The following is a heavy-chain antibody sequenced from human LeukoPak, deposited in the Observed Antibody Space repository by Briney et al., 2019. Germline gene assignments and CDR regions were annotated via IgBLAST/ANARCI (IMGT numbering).Heavy chain of an antibody. CDR3: AKGSKEVLFTRDHYMDV. Sequence: GGSLRLSCAASGFTFSSYAMHWVRQAPGKGLEWVAFIRYDGSNKYYADSVKGRFTISRDNSKNTLYLQMNSLRAEDTAVYYCAKGSKEVLFTRDHYMDVWGKGTTVTISS. D-gene: IGHD3-3*01. J-gene: IGHJ6*03. CDR2: IRYDGSNK. CDR1: GFTFSSYA. V-gene: IGHV3-30*02.